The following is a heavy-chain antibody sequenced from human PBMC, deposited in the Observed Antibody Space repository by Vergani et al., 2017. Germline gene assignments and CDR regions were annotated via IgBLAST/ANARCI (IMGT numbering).Heavy chain of an antibody. V-gene: IGHV4-39*07. D-gene: IGHD6-13*01. CDR2: IYYSGST. J-gene: IGHJ6*03. Sequence: QVQLQESGPGLVKPSETLSLTCTVSGGSISSSSYYWGWIRQPPGKGLEWIGSIYYSGSTYYNPSLKSRVTISVDTSKNQFSLKLSSVTAADTAVYYCARSYSSSWDNYYYYYYMDVWGKGTTVTVSS. CDR1: GGSISSSSYY. CDR3: ARSYSSSWDNYYYYYYMDV.